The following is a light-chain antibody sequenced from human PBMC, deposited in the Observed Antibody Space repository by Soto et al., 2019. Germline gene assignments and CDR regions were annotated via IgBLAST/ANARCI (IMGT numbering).Light chain of an antibody. V-gene: IGLV2-23*01. CDR2: EGS. Sequence: QSALTQPASGSGSPGQSITISCSGTSSDVGSYNLVSWYQQHPGKAPKLMIYEGSKRPSGVSNRFSGSTSGNTASLTISGLQAEDEADYYCCSFAGSNTWVFGGGTKLTVL. CDR1: SSDVGSYNL. J-gene: IGLJ3*02. CDR3: CSFAGSNTWV.